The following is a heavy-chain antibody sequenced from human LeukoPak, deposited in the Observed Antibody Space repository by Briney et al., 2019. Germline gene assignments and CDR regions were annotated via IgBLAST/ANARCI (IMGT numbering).Heavy chain of an antibody. V-gene: IGHV4-59*08. CDR1: GGSISSYY. J-gene: IGHJ4*02. CDR2: IYYSGST. CDR3: ARFRSVVVAALPLDY. Sequence: SETLSLTCTVSGGSISSYYWSWIRQPPGKGLEWIGYIYYSGSTNYNPSLKSRVTISVDTSKNQFSLKLSSVTAADTAVYYCARFRSVVVAALPLDYWGQGTLVTVSS. D-gene: IGHD2-15*01.